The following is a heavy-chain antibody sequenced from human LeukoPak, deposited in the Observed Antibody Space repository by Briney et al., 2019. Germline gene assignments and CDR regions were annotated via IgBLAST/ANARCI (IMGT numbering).Heavy chain of an antibody. CDR3: ARDLGAYYYDSSGYYFYYYGMDV. Sequence: GGSLRLSCAASGFIFSSYAMSWVRQAPGKGLEWVSAISGSGGSTDYADSVKGRFTISRDNSKNTLYLQMNSLRAEDTAVYYCARDLGAYYYDSSGYYFYYYGMDVWGQGTTVTVSS. CDR1: GFIFSSYA. CDR2: ISGSGGST. J-gene: IGHJ6*02. V-gene: IGHV3-23*01. D-gene: IGHD3-22*01.